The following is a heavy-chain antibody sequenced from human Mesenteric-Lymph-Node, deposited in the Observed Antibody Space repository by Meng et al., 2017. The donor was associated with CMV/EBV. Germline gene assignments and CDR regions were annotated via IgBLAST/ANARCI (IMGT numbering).Heavy chain of an antibody. V-gene: IGHV4-39*01. CDR3: ARLATTMTSYDC. CDR2: IYYSGSA. CDR1: GGHIRRSDYY. Sequence: PVSGGHIRRSDYYWGWIRQPPGKGLEWIGTIYYSGSAYYNPSLKSRVTIFVDTSKNQFSLNLRSVTAADTAVYYCARLATTMTSYDCWGQGTLVTVSS. J-gene: IGHJ4*02. D-gene: IGHD5-24*01.